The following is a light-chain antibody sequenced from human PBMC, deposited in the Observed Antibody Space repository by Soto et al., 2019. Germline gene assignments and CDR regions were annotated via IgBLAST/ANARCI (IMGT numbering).Light chain of an antibody. V-gene: IGLV2-8*01. CDR2: EVS. CDR1: SGDVGGYNY. CDR3: SSYAGSNNYV. Sequence: QSALTQPPSASGSPGQSVTISCTGTSGDVGGYNYVSWYQQHPGKAPKLMIFEVSERPSGVPDRFSASKSGNTASLTVSGLQAEDEAEYYCSSYAGSNNYVFGTGTKLTVL. J-gene: IGLJ1*01.